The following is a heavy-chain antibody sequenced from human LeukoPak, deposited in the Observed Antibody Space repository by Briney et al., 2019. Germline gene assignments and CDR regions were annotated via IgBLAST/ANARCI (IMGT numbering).Heavy chain of an antibody. CDR2: IYTSESP. CDR3: ARSRSKYDFWSGLSYYYYYMDV. J-gene: IGHJ6*03. V-gene: IGHV4-61*02. CDR1: SGPISSGTYY. D-gene: IGHD3-3*01. Sequence: SQTLSLTCTISSGPISSGTYYWSWIRQPAGKGLKCLGRIYTSESPTYNTTLKSGDNIAVDTSKNQFYLRLRSVTAADTAVYYCARSRSKYDFWSGLSYYYYYMDVWGKGTTVTVPS.